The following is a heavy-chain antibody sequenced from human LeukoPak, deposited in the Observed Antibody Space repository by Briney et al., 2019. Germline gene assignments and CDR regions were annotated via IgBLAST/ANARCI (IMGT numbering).Heavy chain of an antibody. CDR3: ARDQAATHAFDI. V-gene: IGHV3-64*01. Sequence: PGGSLRLSCAASGFTFSSYAVHWVRQAPGKGLEYVSAISGNGGSTYYANSVKGRFTISRDNSKNTLYLQMGSLRAEDMAVYYCARDQAATHAFDIWGQGTMVTVSS. J-gene: IGHJ3*02. CDR1: GFTFSSYA. D-gene: IGHD6-13*01. CDR2: ISGNGGST.